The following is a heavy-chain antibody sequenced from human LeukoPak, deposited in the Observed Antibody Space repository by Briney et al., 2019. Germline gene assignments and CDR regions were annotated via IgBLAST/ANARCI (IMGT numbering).Heavy chain of an antibody. CDR1: GFTFSDYY. Sequence: LRLSCAASGFTFSDYYMSWIRQPPGKGLEWVGEINHNGETNYNPSLKSRLVISVDTSKNQFSLKLRSVTDADTAVYYCARGSPKHDSWGQGTLVTVSS. CDR3: ARGSPKHDS. CDR2: INHNGET. J-gene: IGHJ5*01. V-gene: IGHV4-34*01.